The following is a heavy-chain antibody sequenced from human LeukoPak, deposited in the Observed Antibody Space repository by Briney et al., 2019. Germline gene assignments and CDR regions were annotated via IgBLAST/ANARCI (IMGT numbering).Heavy chain of an antibody. V-gene: IGHV3-30*18. Sequence: GGSLRLSCAASGFTFSSYGMHWVRQAPGKGLEWVAVISYDGSNKYYADSVKGRFTISRDNSKNTLYLQMNSLRAEDTAVYYCAEDTSGPFDYWGQGTLVTVSS. D-gene: IGHD3-3*01. CDR3: AEDTSGPFDY. CDR2: ISYDGSNK. J-gene: IGHJ4*02. CDR1: GFTFSSYG.